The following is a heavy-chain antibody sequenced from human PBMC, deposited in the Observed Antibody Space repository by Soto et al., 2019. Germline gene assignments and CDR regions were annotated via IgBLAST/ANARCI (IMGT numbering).Heavy chain of an antibody. CDR2: IYYSGST. D-gene: IGHD4-4*01. V-gene: IGHV4-30-4*01. J-gene: IGHJ6*02. CDR1: GGSISSRDYY. Sequence: TSETLSLTCTVSGGSISSRDYYWSWIRRPPGKGLEWIGHIYYSGSTYYNPSLKSRVTISIDTSKNQFSLKLSSVTAADTAVYYCARDDSNYMYYGMDVWGQGTTVTVSS. CDR3: ARDDSNYMYYGMDV.